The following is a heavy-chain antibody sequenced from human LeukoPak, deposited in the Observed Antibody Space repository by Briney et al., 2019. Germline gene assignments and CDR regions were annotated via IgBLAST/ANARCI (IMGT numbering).Heavy chain of an antibody. CDR2: IGAYYCNT. CDR3: ARYRPYYTHSSGDYRLDY. CDR1: GYTFTNYG. Sequence: ASVKFSCSASGYTFTNYGLSWVRQAPGHALEGLGWIGAYYCNTNYAQKLQDRITITTSTYTNRAQMALKLQSVDDAAAYYCARYRPYYTHSSGDYRLDYWGQGTLVTVSP. D-gene: IGHD3-22*01. V-gene: IGHV1-18*01. J-gene: IGHJ4*02.